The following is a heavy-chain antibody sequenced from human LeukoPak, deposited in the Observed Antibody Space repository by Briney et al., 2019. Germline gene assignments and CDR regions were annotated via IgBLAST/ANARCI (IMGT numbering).Heavy chain of an antibody. CDR2: IFGSSGDT. Sequence: GGPLRLSWAASGFSFTTLPMTGFAKAPGRGRRGVSVIFGSSGDTFYADYVKGRFTISRDNSKNRLYLQMKSLRAEDTALYYCEKGAYDYIEMGYFDYWGQGTLVTVSS. CDR3: EKGAYDYIEMGYFDY. J-gene: IGHJ4*02. CDR1: GFSFTTLP. D-gene: IGHD5-12*01. V-gene: IGHV3-23*01.